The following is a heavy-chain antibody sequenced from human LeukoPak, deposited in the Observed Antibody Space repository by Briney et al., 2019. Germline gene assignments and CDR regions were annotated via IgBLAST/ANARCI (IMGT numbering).Heavy chain of an antibody. V-gene: IGHV4-39*01. CDR1: GGSISSSSYY. Sequence: PSETLSLTCTVSGGSISSSSYYWGWIRQPPGKGLEWIGSIYYSGSTYYNPSLKSRVTISVDTSKNQFSLKLSSVTAADTAVYYCATVVRGQLFDYWGQGTLVTVSS. D-gene: IGHD5-18*01. CDR2: IYYSGST. CDR3: ATVVRGQLFDY. J-gene: IGHJ4*02.